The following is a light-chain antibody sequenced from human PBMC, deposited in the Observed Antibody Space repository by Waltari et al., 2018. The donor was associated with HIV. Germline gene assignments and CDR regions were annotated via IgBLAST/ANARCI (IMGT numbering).Light chain of an antibody. J-gene: IGLJ3*02. Sequence: QLALTQTPSASASLGASVKLTCTLSSGHSSYAIAWHQQQPEKGPRYLMKLNSDGSHSKGDGIPDRFSGSSSGAERYLIISSLQSEDEADYYCQTWAIGIRVFGGGTKLTVL. CDR2: LNSDGSH. V-gene: IGLV4-69*02. CDR1: SGHSSYA. CDR3: QTWAIGIRV.